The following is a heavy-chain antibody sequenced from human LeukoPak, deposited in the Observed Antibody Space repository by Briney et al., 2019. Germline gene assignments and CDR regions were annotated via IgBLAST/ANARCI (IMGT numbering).Heavy chain of an antibody. Sequence: GGSLRPSCAASGFTFSSYAMSWVRQAPGKGLEWVSAISGSGGSTYYADSVKGRFTISRDNSKNTLYLQMNSLRAEDTAVYYCAKWDTYYDSSGYYFYWGQGTLVTVSS. CDR2: ISGSGGST. CDR3: AKWDTYYDSSGYYFY. CDR1: GFTFSSYA. J-gene: IGHJ4*02. V-gene: IGHV3-23*01. D-gene: IGHD3-22*01.